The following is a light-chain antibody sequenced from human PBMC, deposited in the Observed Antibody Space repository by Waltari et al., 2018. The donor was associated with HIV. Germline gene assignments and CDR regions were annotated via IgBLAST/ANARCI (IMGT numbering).Light chain of an antibody. V-gene: IGKV1-39*01. CDR1: QHINNY. CDR3: RQSYNNPCP. J-gene: IGKJ4*01. CDR2: SAS. Sequence: IQMLQSPSYLPASVGERVTITCRASQHINNYVSCYQLKPGKAPKLLMYSASSLQSAVPPRFSGSGYGTDVTLTLSNLQPDDFATYYCRQSYNNPCPLGVGTKVDI.